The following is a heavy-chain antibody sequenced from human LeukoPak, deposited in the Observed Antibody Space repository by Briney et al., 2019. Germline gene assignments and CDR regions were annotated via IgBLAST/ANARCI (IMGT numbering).Heavy chain of an antibody. CDR2: IYYSGST. CDR1: GGSISAYY. Sequence: PSETLSLTCTVSGGSISAYYWNWIRQPPGKGLEWIGYIYYSGSTTYNPSLKSRLIMSVDTAKNQFSLKLRSVTAADTAVYYCARGDFCSSTNCYLRPMDVWGKGTTVTVSS. J-gene: IGHJ6*03. D-gene: IGHD2-2*01. V-gene: IGHV4-59*01. CDR3: ARGDFCSSTNCYLRPMDV.